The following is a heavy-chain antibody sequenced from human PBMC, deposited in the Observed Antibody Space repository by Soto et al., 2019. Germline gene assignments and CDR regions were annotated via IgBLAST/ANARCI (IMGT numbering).Heavy chain of an antibody. Sequence: ASVKVSCKASGYTFTSYGISWVRRAPGQGLEWMGWISAYNGNTNYAQKLQGKVTMTTDTSTSTAYMELRSLRSDDTAVYYCARLVFCGGSCDDFFPYYYYYYMDVWGKGTTVTVP. CDR2: ISAYNGNT. CDR3: ARLVFCGGSCDDFFPYYYYYYMDV. D-gene: IGHD2-15*01. J-gene: IGHJ6*03. V-gene: IGHV1-18*01. CDR1: GYTFTSYG.